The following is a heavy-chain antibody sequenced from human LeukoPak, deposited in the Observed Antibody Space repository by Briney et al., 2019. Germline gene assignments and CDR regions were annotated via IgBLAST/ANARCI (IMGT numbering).Heavy chain of an antibody. CDR3: ARVGPATGFDY. D-gene: IGHD1-1*01. CDR2: IYYSGST. Sequence: SQTLSLTCTVSGGSISSGGYYWSWIRQHPGKGPEWIGYIYYSGSTYYNPSLKSRVTISVDTSKNQFSLKLSSVTAADTAVYYCARVGPATGFDYWGQGTLVTVSS. J-gene: IGHJ4*02. V-gene: IGHV4-31*03. CDR1: GGSISSGGYY.